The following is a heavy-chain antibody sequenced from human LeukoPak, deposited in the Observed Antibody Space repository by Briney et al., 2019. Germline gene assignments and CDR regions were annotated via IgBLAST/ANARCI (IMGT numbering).Heavy chain of an antibody. D-gene: IGHD6-19*01. CDR1: GGSISSGSYY. Sequence: SETLSLTCTVSGGSISSGSYYWSWIRQPAGKGLEWIGRIYTSGSTNYNPSLKSRVTISVDTSKNQFSLKLSSVTAADTAAYYCARTHSSGWSGSYWYFDLWGRGTLVTVSS. J-gene: IGHJ2*01. V-gene: IGHV4-61*02. CDR2: IYTSGST. CDR3: ARTHSSGWSGSYWYFDL.